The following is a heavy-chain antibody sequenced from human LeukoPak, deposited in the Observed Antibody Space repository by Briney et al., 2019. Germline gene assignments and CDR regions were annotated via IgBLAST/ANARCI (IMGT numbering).Heavy chain of an antibody. CDR2: IYYSAST. Sequence: KSSETLSVTCTVSGGSVSSSTSGWGWYWGWIRQPPGKGLEWIGSIYYSASTYYNPSLKGRVTISVDTSKNQFSMNLNSVTAADTAVYYCARKARYDILTGYYNHYYCCMDVWGQGTTVTVSS. J-gene: IGHJ6*02. V-gene: IGHV4-39*07. CDR1: GGSVSSSTSGWGWY. D-gene: IGHD3-9*01. CDR3: ARKARYDILTGYYNHYYCCMDV.